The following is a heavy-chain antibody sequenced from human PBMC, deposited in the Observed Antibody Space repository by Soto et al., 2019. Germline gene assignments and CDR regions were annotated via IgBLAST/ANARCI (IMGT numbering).Heavy chain of an antibody. CDR1: GYSFTSYW. Sequence: GESLKISCKGSGYSFTSYWISWVRQMPGKGLEWMGRIDPSDSYTNYSPSFQGHVTISADKSISTAYLQWSSLKAADTAVYYCARDLHITETTLNYYYYAMDVWGQGTTVTVSS. CDR3: ARDLHITETTLNYYYYAMDV. CDR2: IDPSDSYT. V-gene: IGHV5-10-1*01. D-gene: IGHD1-20*01. J-gene: IGHJ6*02.